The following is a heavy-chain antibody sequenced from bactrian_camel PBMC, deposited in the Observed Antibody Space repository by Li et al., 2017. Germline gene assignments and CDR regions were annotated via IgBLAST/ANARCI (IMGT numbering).Heavy chain of an antibody. Sequence: HVQLVESGGGLVQPGGSLRLSCTASEFTFEKSDMGWYRQAPGKKCEQVATISSDGVTRYSDSVKGRFAITKDNAENTLYLQMNLLKPEDTAVYHCVRGLAWTQVEYNYWGQGTQVTVS. CDR3: VRGLAWTQVEYNY. D-gene: IGHD3*01. CDR1: EFTFEKSD. J-gene: IGHJ4*01. CDR2: ISSDGVT. V-gene: IGHV3S55*01.